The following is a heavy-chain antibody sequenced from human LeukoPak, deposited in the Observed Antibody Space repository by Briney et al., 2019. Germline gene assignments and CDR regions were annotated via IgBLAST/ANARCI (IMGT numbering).Heavy chain of an antibody. D-gene: IGHD6-19*01. CDR2: IYYSGSA. CDR3: AREYSSGSKCYFDN. V-gene: IGHV4-59*01. Sequence: SETLSLTCTVSGVSISGYFWSWIRQPPGKGLEWIGYIYYSGSANYNPSLNSRVTISVDTSKNQFSLKLSSVTAADTAVYYCAREYSSGSKCYFDNWGQGTLVTVSS. J-gene: IGHJ4*02. CDR1: GVSISGYF.